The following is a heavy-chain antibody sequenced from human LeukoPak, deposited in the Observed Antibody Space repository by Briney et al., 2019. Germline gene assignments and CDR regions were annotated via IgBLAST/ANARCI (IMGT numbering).Heavy chain of an antibody. Sequence: PVRSLRLSCAASGFTFSSYAMHWVRQAPGKGLEWVAVISYDGSNKYYADSVKGRFTISRDNSKNTLYLQMNSLRAEDTAVYYCARDGVEGFDYWGQGTLVTVSS. CDR2: ISYDGSNK. J-gene: IGHJ4*02. D-gene: IGHD3-3*01. CDR3: ARDGVEGFDY. V-gene: IGHV3-30-3*01. CDR1: GFTFSSYA.